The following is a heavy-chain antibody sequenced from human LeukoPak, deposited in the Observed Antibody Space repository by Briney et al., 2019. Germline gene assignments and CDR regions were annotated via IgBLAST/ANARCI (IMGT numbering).Heavy chain of an antibody. CDR2: IYTSGNT. Sequence: SQTLSLTCTVSGGSISSGSYYWSWVRQPAGKGLEWIGRIYTSGNTNYNPSLKSRVTISVDTSKNQFSLKLSSVTAADTAVYYCAREDIVGVTVDSWGQGTLVTVSS. J-gene: IGHJ4*02. V-gene: IGHV4-61*02. CDR3: AREDIVGVTVDS. D-gene: IGHD1-26*01. CDR1: GGSISSGSYY.